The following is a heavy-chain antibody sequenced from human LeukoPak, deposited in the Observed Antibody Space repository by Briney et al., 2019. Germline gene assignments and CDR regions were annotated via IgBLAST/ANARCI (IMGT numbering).Heavy chain of an antibody. J-gene: IGHJ4*02. Sequence: SQTLSLTCAISGDSVSSNSAAWNWIRQSPSRGLEWLGRTYYRSKWYNDYAVSVKSRITINPDTSKNQFSLQLNSVTPEDTAVYYCARASPPTLLSRGGEFDYWGQGTLVTVSS. D-gene: IGHD2-15*01. CDR3: ARASPPTLLSRGGEFDY. V-gene: IGHV6-1*01. CDR1: GDSVSSNSAA. CDR2: TYYRSKWYN.